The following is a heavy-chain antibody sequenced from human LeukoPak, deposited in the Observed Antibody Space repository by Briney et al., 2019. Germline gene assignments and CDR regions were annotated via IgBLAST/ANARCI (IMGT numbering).Heavy chain of an antibody. Sequence: ASGKVSCKASGYTFSDYYIHWVRQAPGQGLEWMGWINPKSGGTSYAQKFQGRVTMTRDTSISAVYMDLSRLTSDDAAVYYCAKLSDHTTGYHPFDYWGQGTLVTVS. CDR2: INPKSGGT. D-gene: IGHD1-26*01. V-gene: IGHV1-2*02. CDR1: GYTFSDYY. J-gene: IGHJ4*02. CDR3: AKLSDHTTGYHPFDY.